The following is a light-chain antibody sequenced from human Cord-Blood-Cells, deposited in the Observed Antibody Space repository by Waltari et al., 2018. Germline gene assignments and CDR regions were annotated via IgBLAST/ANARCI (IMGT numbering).Light chain of an antibody. J-gene: IGKJ4*01. Sequence: EIVLTQSPDTLSLSPGERATLSCRASQSVSSSYLAWYQQKPGQAPRLLIYGASSRATGIPDRFSGSGSGTDFTLTISRLEPEDFAVYYCQQYGSSPLTFSGGTKVEIK. CDR3: QQYGSSPLT. V-gene: IGKV3-20*01. CDR1: QSVSSSY. CDR2: GAS.